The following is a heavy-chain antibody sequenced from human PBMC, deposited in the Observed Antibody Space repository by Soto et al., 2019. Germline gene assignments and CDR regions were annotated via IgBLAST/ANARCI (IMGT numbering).Heavy chain of an antibody. CDR3: AHRRNYDGSWNEGVFDY. Sequence: QITLKESGPTLVKPTQTLTLTCTFSGFSLTSRPVGVGWVRQPPGKALEWLAFIYWDDDKRYSPSLRSTLTVTEDASKNQVGLTLTNMDPVDTATYYCAHRRNYDGSWNEGVFDYWGQGILVTVSS. CDR1: GFSLTSRPVG. J-gene: IGHJ4*02. CDR2: IYWDDDK. V-gene: IGHV2-5*02. D-gene: IGHD3-16*01.